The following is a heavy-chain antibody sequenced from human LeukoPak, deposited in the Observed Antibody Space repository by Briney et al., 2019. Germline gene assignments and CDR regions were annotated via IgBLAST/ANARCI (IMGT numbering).Heavy chain of an antibody. J-gene: IGHJ2*01. D-gene: IGHD2-2*01. Sequence: GASVKVSCKASGYTFTSYYMHWVRQAPGQGLEWMGIINPSGGSTSYAQKFQGRATMTRDTSTSTVYMELSSLRSEDTAVYYCARKYYADWYFDLWGRGTLVTVSS. V-gene: IGHV1-46*01. CDR2: INPSGGST. CDR3: ARKYYADWYFDL. CDR1: GYTFTSYY.